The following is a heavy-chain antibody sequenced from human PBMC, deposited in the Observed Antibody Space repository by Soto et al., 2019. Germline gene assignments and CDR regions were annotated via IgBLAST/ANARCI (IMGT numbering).Heavy chain of an antibody. D-gene: IGHD2-15*01. V-gene: IGHV3-11*01. CDR1: GFTFSDYY. CDR2: ISSSGSTI. J-gene: IGHJ3*02. CDR3: ARGQDIVVVVAADALDI. Sequence: GGSLRLSCAASGFTFSDYYMSWIRQAPGKGLEWVSYISSSGSTIYYADSVKGRFTISRDNAKNSLYLQMNSLRAEDTAVYYCARGQDIVVVVAADALDIWGQGTMVTVSS.